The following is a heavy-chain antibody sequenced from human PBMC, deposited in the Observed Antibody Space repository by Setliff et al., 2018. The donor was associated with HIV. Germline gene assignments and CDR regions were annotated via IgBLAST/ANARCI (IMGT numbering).Heavy chain of an antibody. D-gene: IGHD6-13*01. CDR3: ARAGLYSSSWHYYYYYMDV. Sequence: TGGSLRLSCAASGFTFTNAWMSWVRQAPGKGLEWVGRIKSKTNGGTADYGAPVKGRFIISRDDSENTLSLQMNSLRAEDAAVYYCARAGLYSSSWHYYYYYMDVWGKGTTVTVSS. J-gene: IGHJ6*03. V-gene: IGHV3-15*01. CDR1: GFTFTNAW. CDR2: IKSKTNGGTA.